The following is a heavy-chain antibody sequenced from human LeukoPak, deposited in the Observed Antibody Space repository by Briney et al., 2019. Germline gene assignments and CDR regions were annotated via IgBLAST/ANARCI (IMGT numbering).Heavy chain of an antibody. D-gene: IGHD5-18*01. J-gene: IGHJ3*02. V-gene: IGHV4-59*08. CDR2: IYYSGST. CDR1: GGSISSYY. Sequence: SETLSLTCTVSGGSISSYYWSWIRQPPGKGLEWIGYIYYSGSTNYNPSLKSRVTISVDTSKNQFSLELSSVTAADTAVYYCASPGGYGGAFDIWGQGTMVTVSS. CDR3: ASPGGYGGAFDI.